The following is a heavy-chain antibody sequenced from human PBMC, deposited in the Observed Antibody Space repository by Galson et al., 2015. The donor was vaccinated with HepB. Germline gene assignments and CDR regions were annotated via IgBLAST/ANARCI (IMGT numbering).Heavy chain of an antibody. V-gene: IGHV4-59*01. D-gene: IGHD3-22*01. Sequence: ETLSLTCTVSGGSISSYYWSWIRQPPGKGLEWIGYIYYSGSTNYNPSLKSRVTISVDTSKNQFSLKLSSVTAADTAVYYCARQTYYYDSSGYYGAFDIWGQGTMVTVSS. CDR3: ARQTYYYDSSGYYGAFDI. CDR2: IYYSGST. CDR1: GGSISSYY. J-gene: IGHJ3*02.